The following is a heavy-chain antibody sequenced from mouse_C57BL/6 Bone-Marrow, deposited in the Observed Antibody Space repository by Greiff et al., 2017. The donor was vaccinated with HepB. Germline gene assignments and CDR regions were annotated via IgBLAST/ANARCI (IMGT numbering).Heavy chain of an antibody. CDR3: TGVYYYGRDYAMDY. Sequence: EVKLLESGGGLVQPGGSMKLSCVASGFTFSNYWMNWVRQSPEKGLEWVAQIRLKSDNYATHYAESVKGRFTISRDDSKSSVYLQMNNLRAEDTGIYYCTGVYYYGRDYAMDYWGQGTSVTVSS. V-gene: IGHV6-3*01. CDR1: GFTFSNYW. D-gene: IGHD1-1*01. CDR2: IRLKSDNYAT. J-gene: IGHJ4*01.